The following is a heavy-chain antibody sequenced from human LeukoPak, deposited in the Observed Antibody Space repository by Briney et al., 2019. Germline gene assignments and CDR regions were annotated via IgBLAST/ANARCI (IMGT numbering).Heavy chain of an antibody. CDR3: ARSVDGVLNDY. CDR2: IYHSGST. CDR1: GGFISSGGYS. V-gene: IGHV4-30-2*01. Sequence: SQTLSLTCAVSGGFISSGGYSWSWIRQPPGKGLEWIGYIYHSGSTYYNPSLKSRVTISVDRSKNQFSLKLSSVTAADTAVYYCARSVDGVLNDYWGQGTLVTVSS. J-gene: IGHJ4*02. D-gene: IGHD5-12*01.